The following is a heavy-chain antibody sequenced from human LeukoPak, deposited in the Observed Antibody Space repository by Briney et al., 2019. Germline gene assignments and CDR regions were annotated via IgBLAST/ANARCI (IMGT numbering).Heavy chain of an antibody. CDR3: ARQGGLGYYYDSSGMFDY. Sequence: GESLKISCKGSGYSFTSYWIGWVRQMPWKGLEWMGIIYPGDSDTRYSPSFQGQVTISADKSISTAYLQWSSLKASDTAMYYCARQGGLGYYYDSSGMFDYWGQGTLVTVSS. CDR2: IYPGDSDT. V-gene: IGHV5-51*01. CDR1: GYSFTSYW. D-gene: IGHD3-22*01. J-gene: IGHJ4*02.